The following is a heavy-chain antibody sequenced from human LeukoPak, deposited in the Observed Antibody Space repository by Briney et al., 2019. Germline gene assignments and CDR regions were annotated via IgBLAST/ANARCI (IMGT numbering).Heavy chain of an antibody. CDR3: AWYDSSGYYFRY. D-gene: IGHD3-22*01. CDR2: INSDGSIT. V-gene: IGHV3-74*01. Sequence: GGSLRLSCAASGFTFTTYWMHWVRQTPGKGLVWVSHINSDGSITSYADSVKGRFTISRDNAKNTLYLQMNSLRAEDTAVYYCAWYDSSGYYFRYWGQGTLVTVSS. CDR1: GFTFTTYW. J-gene: IGHJ4*02.